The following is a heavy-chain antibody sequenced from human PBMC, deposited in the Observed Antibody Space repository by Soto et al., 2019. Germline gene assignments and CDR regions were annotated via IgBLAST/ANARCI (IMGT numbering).Heavy chain of an antibody. J-gene: IGHJ4*02. D-gene: IGHD3-9*01. V-gene: IGHV3-23*01. CDR1: GFTFSSYA. CDR3: AKGQIGGRYFDWLRGLDY. Sequence: GGSLRLSCAASGFTFSSYAMSWVRQAPGKGLEWVSAISGSGGSTYYANSVKGRFTISRDNSKNTLYLQMNSLRAEDTAVYYCAKGQIGGRYFDWLRGLDYWGQGTLVTVSS. CDR2: ISGSGGST.